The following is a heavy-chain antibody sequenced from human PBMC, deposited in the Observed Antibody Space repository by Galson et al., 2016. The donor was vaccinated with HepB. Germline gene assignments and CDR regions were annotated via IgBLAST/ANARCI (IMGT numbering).Heavy chain of an antibody. CDR1: GFIFGDYA. CDR3: ASGYSYGYFYY. D-gene: IGHD5-18*01. Sequence: SLRLSCAASGFIFGDYAMSWVRQSPGKGLEWVSSISSSSSYIYYADSVKGRFTISRDNAKNSLYLQMNSLRAEDTAVYYCASGYSYGYFYYWGQGTLVTVSS. V-gene: IGHV3-21*01. J-gene: IGHJ4*02. CDR2: ISSSSSYI.